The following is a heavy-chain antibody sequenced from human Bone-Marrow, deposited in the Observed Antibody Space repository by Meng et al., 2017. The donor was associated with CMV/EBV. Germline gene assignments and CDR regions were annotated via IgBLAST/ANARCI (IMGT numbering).Heavy chain of an antibody. D-gene: IGHD2-21*01. Sequence: GGSLRLSCAASGLTFSANWMHWIRQGPGKGLVWVSRINTDGSTTNYADSVKGRFIIYRDNAKNTLYLQMNSLRTEDTGVYYCARAFCGDKSCQKVVDDWGQGTMVTVSS. CDR2: INTDGSTT. CDR1: GLTFSANW. V-gene: IGHV3-74*01. CDR3: ARAFCGDKSCQKVVDD. J-gene: IGHJ4*02.